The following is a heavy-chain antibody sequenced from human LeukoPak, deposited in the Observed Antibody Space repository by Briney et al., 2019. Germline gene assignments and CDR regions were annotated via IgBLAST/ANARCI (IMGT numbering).Heavy chain of an antibody. CDR1: GYTFTSYD. D-gene: IGHD2-15*01. CDR3: ARTFCSGGACYRSASYYYYHFGMDV. CDR2: INPHSGGT. J-gene: IGHJ6*02. Sequence: ASVKVSCKASGYTFTSYDINWVRQAPGQGLEWMGWINPHSGGTDYAQKFQGRVTITRDTAITTAYMELSGLTSDDTAVYYCARTFCSGGACYRSASYYYYHFGMDVWGQGTTVTVSS. V-gene: IGHV1-2*02.